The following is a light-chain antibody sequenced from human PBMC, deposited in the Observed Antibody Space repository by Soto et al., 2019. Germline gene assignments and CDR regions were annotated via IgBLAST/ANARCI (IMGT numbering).Light chain of an antibody. CDR3: QQSYGAPFA. CDR1: QSLLCSSNGKNH. Sequence: IVMTQSPDSLAVSLGERATINCKSSQSLLCSSNGKNHLAWYQQKPGQPPKLLIYWATTRESGVPDRFSGSGSGTDFALTISSLQAEDVAVYYCQQSYGAPFAFGPGTKVDI. J-gene: IGKJ3*01. V-gene: IGKV4-1*01. CDR2: WAT.